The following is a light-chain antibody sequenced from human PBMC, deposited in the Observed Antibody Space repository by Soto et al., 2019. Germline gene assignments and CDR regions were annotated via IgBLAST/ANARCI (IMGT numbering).Light chain of an antibody. CDR3: QQYNNGPRT. CDR1: QSVSSN. J-gene: IGKJ2*02. Sequence: EIVMTQSPATLSVSPGERATITCRASQSVSSNLAWYQQKPGQAPRLLIYGASTRPTGIPARFSGSGSGTEFTLTISSLQSEDFAVYYCQQYNNGPRTFGQGTKLEIK. V-gene: IGKV3-15*01. CDR2: GAS.